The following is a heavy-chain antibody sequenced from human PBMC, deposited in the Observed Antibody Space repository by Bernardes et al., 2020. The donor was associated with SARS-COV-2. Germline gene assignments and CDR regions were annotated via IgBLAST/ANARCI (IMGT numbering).Heavy chain of an antibody. Sequence: ASMKVSCKASGYTFTSYGISWVRQAPGQGLEWMGWISAYNGNTNYAQKLQGRVSMTTDTSTSTAYMELRSLRSDDTAVYYCARAGGYYGDYFGDYWGQGTLVTVSS. CDR1: GYTFTSYG. D-gene: IGHD4-17*01. CDR2: ISAYNGNT. V-gene: IGHV1-18*01. J-gene: IGHJ4*02. CDR3: ARAGGYYGDYFGDY.